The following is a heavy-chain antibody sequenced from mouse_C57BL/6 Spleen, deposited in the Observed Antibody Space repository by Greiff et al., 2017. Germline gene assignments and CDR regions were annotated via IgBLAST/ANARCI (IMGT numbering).Heavy chain of an antibody. J-gene: IGHJ2*01. CDR2: INSDGSST. CDR1: GFTFSDYY. Sequence: EVMLVESEGGLVQPGSSMKLSCTASGFTFSDYYMAWVRQVPEKGLEWVANINSDGSSTYYLDSLKSRFIISGDNTKNILYLQMSSLKSEDTATYYCAREGYSNYPYFDYWGQGTTLTVSS. D-gene: IGHD2-5*01. V-gene: IGHV5-16*01. CDR3: AREGYSNYPYFDY.